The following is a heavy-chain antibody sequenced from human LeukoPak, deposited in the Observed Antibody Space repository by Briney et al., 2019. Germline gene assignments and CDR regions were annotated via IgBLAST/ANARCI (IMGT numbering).Heavy chain of an antibody. J-gene: IGHJ5*02. V-gene: IGHV1-8*03. D-gene: IGHD1-26*01. CDR2: MNPNSGNT. CDR1: GYSFTGNY. CDR3: ARGVKIRSGTNWFDP. Sequence: ASVKVSCKASGYSFTGNYMHWVRQATGQGLEWMGWMNPNSGNTGYAQKFQGRVTITRNTSISTAYMELSSLRSEDTAVYYCARGVKIRSGTNWFDPWGQGTLVTVSS.